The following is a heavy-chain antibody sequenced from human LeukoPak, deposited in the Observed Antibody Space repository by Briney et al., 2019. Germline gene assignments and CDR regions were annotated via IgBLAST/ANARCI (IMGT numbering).Heavy chain of an antibody. Sequence: GGYLRPSCAASKFTFSSDEMNWVRQAPGRGLQWISYINTDGGTIYYADSVKGRFTISRDNAKNSLYLQMNSLRAEDTAVYYCARGYDSWDSWGQGTLVTVSS. CDR2: INTDGGTI. CDR3: ARGYDSWDS. CDR1: KFTFSSDE. V-gene: IGHV3-48*03. J-gene: IGHJ4*02. D-gene: IGHD3-16*01.